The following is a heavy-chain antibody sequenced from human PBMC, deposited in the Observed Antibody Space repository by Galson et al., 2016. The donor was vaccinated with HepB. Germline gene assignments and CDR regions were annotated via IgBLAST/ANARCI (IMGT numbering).Heavy chain of an antibody. V-gene: IGHV4-59*01. CDR3: ARSLYYYGSGSYSFDY. Sequence: LSLTCTVSGGSIDTYYWSWIRQPPGKTLEWIGYIFYDGTTNYNPSLKSRVTISVDTSKNQYSLRLTSVTAADTAVYYCARSLYYYGSGSYSFDYWGLGTLVTVSS. D-gene: IGHD3-10*01. J-gene: IGHJ4*02. CDR2: IFYDGTT. CDR1: GGSIDTYY.